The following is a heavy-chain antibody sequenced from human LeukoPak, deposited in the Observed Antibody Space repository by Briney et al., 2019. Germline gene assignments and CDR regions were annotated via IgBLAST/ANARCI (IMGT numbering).Heavy chain of an antibody. V-gene: IGHV1-69*05. CDR1: GATFTSYA. J-gene: IGHJ6*03. D-gene: IGHD3-3*01. CDR3: AREGRRYDFWSGPPYYYYYMDV. Sequence: SVKVSCKASGATFTSYAISWVRQAPGHGLEWMGGIIPIFGTANYAQKFPGRVTITTDESTSTAYMELSSLRAEDTAVYYCAREGRRYDFWSGPPYYYYYMDVWGKGTTVTVSS. CDR2: IIPIFGTA.